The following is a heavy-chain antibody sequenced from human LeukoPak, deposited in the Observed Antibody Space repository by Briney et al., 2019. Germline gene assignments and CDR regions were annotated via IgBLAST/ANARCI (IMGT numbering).Heavy chain of an antibody. Sequence: PSETLSLTCTVSGGSISSYYWSWIRQPPGKGLEWIGYIYYSGSTNYNPSLKSRVTISVDTSKNQFSLKLSSVTAADTAVYYCARVPGRSRGFDYWGQGTLVTVSS. D-gene: IGHD1-14*01. CDR3: ARVPGRSRGFDY. CDR2: IYYSGST. V-gene: IGHV4-59*01. CDR1: GGSISSYY. J-gene: IGHJ4*02.